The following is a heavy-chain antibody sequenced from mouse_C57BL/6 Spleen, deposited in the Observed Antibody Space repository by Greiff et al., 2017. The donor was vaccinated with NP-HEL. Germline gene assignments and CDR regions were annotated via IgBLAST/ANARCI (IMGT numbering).Heavy chain of an antibody. J-gene: IGHJ1*03. CDR3: ARDRDYYGSRDWYFDV. CDR2: INPGSGGT. D-gene: IGHD1-1*01. V-gene: IGHV1-54*01. CDR1: GYAFTNYL. Sequence: QVQLKQSGAELVRPGTSVKVSCKASGYAFTNYLIEWVKQRPGQGLEWIGVINPGSGGTNYNEKFKGKATLTADKSSSTAYMQLSSLTSEDSAVYFCARDRDYYGSRDWYFDVWGTGTTVTVSS.